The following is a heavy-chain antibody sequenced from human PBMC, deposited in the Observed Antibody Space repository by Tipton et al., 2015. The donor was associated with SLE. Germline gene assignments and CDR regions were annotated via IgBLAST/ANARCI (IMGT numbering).Heavy chain of an antibody. J-gene: IGHJ4*02. CDR2: IFRNGDT. Sequence: GSLRLSCAASGFAFSSYAMTWVRQAPGMGLEWVSLIFRNGDTYYADSVKGRFAISRDTSKNTVDLQMDSLRAEDTAVYYCAGPSTSLDYWGQGTLVTVSS. V-gene: IGHV3-66*01. D-gene: IGHD3-3*02. CDR1: GFAFSSYA. CDR3: AGPSTSLDY.